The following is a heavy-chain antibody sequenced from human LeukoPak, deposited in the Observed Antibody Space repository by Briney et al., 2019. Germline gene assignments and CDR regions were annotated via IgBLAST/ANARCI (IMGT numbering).Heavy chain of an antibody. CDR3: AIQGVGAPGSFDI. CDR2: IIPISGTP. J-gene: IGHJ3*02. Sequence: GSSVKVSCKASGGTFSSYVFSWVRQAPGQGLEWLGGIIPISGTPNYAQKLQGRVTITTDESTSTAYMDLSGLRSGDTAMYYCAIQGVGAPGSFDIWGQGTMVTVSS. V-gene: IGHV1-69*05. CDR1: GGTFSSYV. D-gene: IGHD1-26*01.